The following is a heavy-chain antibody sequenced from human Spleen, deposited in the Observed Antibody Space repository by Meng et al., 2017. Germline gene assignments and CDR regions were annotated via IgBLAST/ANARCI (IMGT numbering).Heavy chain of an antibody. CDR2: IYYSGST. Sequence: GSLRLSCSLSGGSISSSAYYWGWFRQPPGKGLEWIGSIYYSGSTFYNPSLKSRVTISVDTSKNQFSLKLSSVTAADTAVYYCARDPSASGNYCFDNWGQGTLVTVSS. CDR1: GGSISSSAYY. CDR3: ARDPSASGNYCFDN. D-gene: IGHD1-26*01. V-gene: IGHV4-39*07. J-gene: IGHJ4*02.